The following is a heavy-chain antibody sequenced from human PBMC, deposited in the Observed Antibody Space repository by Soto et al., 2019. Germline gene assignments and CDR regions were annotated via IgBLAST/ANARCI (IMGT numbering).Heavy chain of an antibody. CDR3: ARRLYSRVYYFDY. Sequence: SETLSLTCAVYGGSFSGYYWSWIRQPPGKGLEWIGEINHSGSTNYNPSLKSRVTISVDTSKNQFSLKLSSVTAADTAVYYCARRLYSRVYYFDYWGQGTLVTVSS. CDR2: INHSGST. CDR1: GGSFSGYY. V-gene: IGHV4-34*01. J-gene: IGHJ4*02. D-gene: IGHD2-15*01.